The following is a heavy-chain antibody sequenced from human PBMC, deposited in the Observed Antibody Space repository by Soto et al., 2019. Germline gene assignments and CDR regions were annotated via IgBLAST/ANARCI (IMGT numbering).Heavy chain of an antibody. J-gene: IGHJ2*01. CDR3: ARDGSSGWYQDWYFDL. CDR1: GYTFTSYA. CDR2: INAGNGNT. V-gene: IGHV1-3*01. Sequence: GASVKVSCKASGYTFTSYAMHWVRQAPGQRLEWMGWINAGNGNTKYSQKFQGRVTITRDTSASTAYMELSSLGSEDTAVYYCARDGSSGWYQDWYFDLWGRGTLVTVSS. D-gene: IGHD6-19*01.